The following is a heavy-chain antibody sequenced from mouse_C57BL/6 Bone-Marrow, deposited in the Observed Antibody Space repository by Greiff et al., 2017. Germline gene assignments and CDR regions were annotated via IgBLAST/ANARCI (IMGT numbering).Heavy chain of an antibody. CDR3: AYYYGSGYDY. V-gene: IGHV1-15*01. J-gene: IGHJ2*01. CDR1: GYTFTDYE. D-gene: IGHD1-1*01. Sequence: QVQLQQSGAELVRPGASVTLSCKASGYTFTDYEMHWVKQTPVHGLEWIGAIDPDTGGTTYNQKFKGKAILTADKSSSTAYMELSSLTSEDSAVXSCAYYYGSGYDYWGQGTTLTVSS. CDR2: IDPDTGGT.